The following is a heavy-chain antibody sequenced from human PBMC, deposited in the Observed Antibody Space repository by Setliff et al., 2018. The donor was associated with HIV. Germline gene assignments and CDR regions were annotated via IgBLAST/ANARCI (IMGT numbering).Heavy chain of an antibody. Sequence: ASVKVSCKASGYSFSNYAINWVRQAPGQGLEWMGWMSPKNNGSGFAQKFQARLTMTWNTSTNTAYMELRSLTSDDTAVYYCARGRYNSRIDVWGQGTTVTVSS. CDR3: ARGRYNSRIDV. J-gene: IGHJ6*02. CDR2: MSPKNNGS. V-gene: IGHV1-8*02. D-gene: IGHD5-18*01. CDR1: GYSFSNYA.